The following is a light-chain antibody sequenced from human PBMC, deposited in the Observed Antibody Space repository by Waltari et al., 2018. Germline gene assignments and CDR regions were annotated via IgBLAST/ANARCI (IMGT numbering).Light chain of an antibody. Sequence: EIVLTQSPGPLSLSPGERATLPCRASQSVSRALAWYQQKPGQAPRLLIYAASTRATGVPDRFSGSGSGTDFSLTISRLDPEDFAVYYCQHYVNLPVTFGQGTKVEI. CDR2: AAS. V-gene: IGKV3-20*01. CDR1: QSVSRA. J-gene: IGKJ1*01. CDR3: QHYVNLPVT.